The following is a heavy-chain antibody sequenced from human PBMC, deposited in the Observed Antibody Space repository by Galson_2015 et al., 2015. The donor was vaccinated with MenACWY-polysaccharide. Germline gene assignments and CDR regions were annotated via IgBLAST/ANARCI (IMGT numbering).Heavy chain of an antibody. CDR2: IKSSGTNT. V-gene: IGHV3-23*01. J-gene: IGHJ5*02. Sequence: SLRLSCAASGFTFTSYAMSWVRLAPGKGLEWVSAIKSSGTNTYYADSVKGRFTISRDNSKNTLYLQMNSLRAEDTAVYYCAKDSTDCRSVAGRFDHWGQGTLVTVSS. D-gene: IGHD3-3*01. CDR3: AKDSTDCRSVAGRFDH. CDR1: GFTFTSYA.